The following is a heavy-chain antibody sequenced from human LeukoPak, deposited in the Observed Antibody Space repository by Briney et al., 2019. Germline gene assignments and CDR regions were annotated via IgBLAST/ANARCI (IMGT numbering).Heavy chain of an antibody. Sequence: KPSETLSLTCTVSGGSISSKYWSWIRQPPGKGLEWIGYIYYSGSTNYNPSLKSRVTISVDTSKNQFSLRLSSVTAADTAVYYCARDTYYYDSSGYPVGYFDYWGQGTLVTVSS. J-gene: IGHJ4*02. CDR3: ARDTYYYDSSGYPVGYFDY. V-gene: IGHV4-59*01. CDR1: GGSISSKY. CDR2: IYYSGST. D-gene: IGHD3-22*01.